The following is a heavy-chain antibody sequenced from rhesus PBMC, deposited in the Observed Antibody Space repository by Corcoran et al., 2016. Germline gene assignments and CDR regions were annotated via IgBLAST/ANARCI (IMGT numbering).Heavy chain of an antibody. J-gene: IGHJ4*01. CDR2: IYGSGSST. CDR1: GGSISSSY. V-gene: IGHV4-169*01. Sequence: QLQLQESGPGLVKPSETLSVTCAVSGGSISSSYWSWIRQAPGKGLEWIGYIYGSGSSTNYNPSLTTRVSLSVDTSKTQPSLKLSSVTPADTAVYYCARSSGYSSSYTFDYWGQGVLVTVSS. D-gene: IGHD6-43*01. CDR3: ARSSGYSSSYTFDY.